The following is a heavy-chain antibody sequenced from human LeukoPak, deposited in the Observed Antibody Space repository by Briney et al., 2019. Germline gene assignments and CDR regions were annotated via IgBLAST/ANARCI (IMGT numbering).Heavy chain of an antibody. CDR3: AIDTGGTSSEFDP. Sequence: PSETLSLTCAVSGGSIGSGLYSWSWIRQPPGKGLEWIGYIYHGGSSYYNPSLKSRVTLSLDRSKNQFSLRLSSVLASDTAVYYCAIDTGGTSSEFDPWGQGILVTVSS. CDR2: IYHGGSS. D-gene: IGHD2-2*01. J-gene: IGHJ5*02. CDR1: GGSIGSGLYS. V-gene: IGHV4-30-2*01.